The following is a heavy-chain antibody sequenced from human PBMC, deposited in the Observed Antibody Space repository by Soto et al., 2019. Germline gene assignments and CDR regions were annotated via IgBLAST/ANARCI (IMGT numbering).Heavy chain of an antibody. Sequence: GGSLRLSCAASGFTFSSYAMSWVRQAPGKGLEWVSAISGSGGSTYYADSVKGRFTISRDNSKNTLYLQMNSLSAEDTAVYYCAKAYCGGDCYFFPGSPENAFDIWGQGTMVTVSS. CDR3: AKAYCGGDCYFFPGSPENAFDI. CDR1: GFTFSSYA. V-gene: IGHV3-23*01. CDR2: ISGSGGST. J-gene: IGHJ3*02. D-gene: IGHD2-21*01.